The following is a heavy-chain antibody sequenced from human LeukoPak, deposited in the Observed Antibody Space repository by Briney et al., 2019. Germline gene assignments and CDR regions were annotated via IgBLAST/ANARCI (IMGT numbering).Heavy chain of an antibody. CDR2: IYYSGST. V-gene: IGHV4-39*01. J-gene: IGHJ5*02. D-gene: IGHD2-2*01. Sequence: PSETLSLTCTVSGGSISSSSYYWGWIRQPPGKGLEWIGSIYYSGSTYYNPSLKSRVTISVDTSKNQFSLKLSSVTAADTAVYYCARYVVVVPAAMGNNWFDPWGQGTLVTVSS. CDR3: ARYVVVVPAAMGNNWFDP. CDR1: GGSISSSSYY.